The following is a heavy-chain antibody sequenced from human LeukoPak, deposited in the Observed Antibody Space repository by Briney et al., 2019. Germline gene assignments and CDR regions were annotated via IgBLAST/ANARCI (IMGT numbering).Heavy chain of an antibody. CDR3: ARVEIRFLEWFSGDAFDI. Sequence: ASVKVSCKASGGTFSSYAISWVRQAPGQGLEWMGRIIPILGIANYAQKFQGRVTITADKSTSTAYMELSSLRSEDTAVYYCARVEIRFLEWFSGDAFDIWGQGTMVTVSS. D-gene: IGHD3-3*01. CDR2: IIPILGIA. J-gene: IGHJ3*02. CDR1: GGTFSSYA. V-gene: IGHV1-69*04.